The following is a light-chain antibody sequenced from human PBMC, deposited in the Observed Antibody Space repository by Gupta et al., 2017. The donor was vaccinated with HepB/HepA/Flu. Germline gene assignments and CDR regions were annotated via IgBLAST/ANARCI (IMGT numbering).Light chain of an antibody. CDR3: QVWDSSSDHLYV. V-gene: IGLV3-21*04. CDR2: YDS. J-gene: IGLJ1*01. Sequence: SYVLTPPPSVSVAPGKPARITCGGNNIGSKSVHWYQQKPGQAPVLVIYYDSDRPSGIPERFSGSNSGNTATLTISRVEAGDEADYYCQVWDSSSDHLYVFGTGTKVTVL. CDR1: NIGSKS.